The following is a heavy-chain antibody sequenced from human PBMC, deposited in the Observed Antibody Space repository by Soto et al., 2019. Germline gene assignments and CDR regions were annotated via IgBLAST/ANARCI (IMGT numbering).Heavy chain of an antibody. V-gene: IGHV1-46*01. CDR3: ARVSGSYWRFDY. CDR1: GYTFSNYY. Sequence: ASVKVSCKASGYTFSNYYLHWVRQAPGQGLEWMGIINPGTGITSGAQKFQGRITMTRDTSTSTVYMELSSLTSEDTAVYYCARVSGSYWRFDYWGQGTLVTVSS. J-gene: IGHJ4*02. D-gene: IGHD1-26*01. CDR2: INPGTGIT.